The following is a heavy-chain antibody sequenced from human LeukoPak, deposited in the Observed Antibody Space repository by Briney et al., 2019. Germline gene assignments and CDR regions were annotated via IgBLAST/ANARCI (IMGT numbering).Heavy chain of an antibody. CDR1: GFNFASYA. V-gene: IGHV3-23*01. CDR3: AKGRPITMVRGVLFDY. CDR2: ISGSGGST. Sequence: PGGSLRLSCEVSGFNFASYAMSWVRQAPGKGLEWVSAISGSGGSTYYADSVKGRFTISKDNSKNTLYLQMNSLRAEDTAVYYCAKGRPITMVRGVLFDYWGQGTLVTVSS. J-gene: IGHJ4*02. D-gene: IGHD3-10*01.